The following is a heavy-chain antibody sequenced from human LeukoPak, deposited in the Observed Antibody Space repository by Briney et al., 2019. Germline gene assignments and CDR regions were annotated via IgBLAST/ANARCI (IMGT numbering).Heavy chain of an antibody. Sequence: GGSLRLSCAASGFTFSNAWMSWVRQAPGKGLEWVGRIKSKTDGGTTDYAAPVKGRFTISRDDSKNTLYLQMNRLKTEDTAVYYCTTPKSYYYYYMDVWGKGTTVTVSS. J-gene: IGHJ6*03. CDR3: TTPKSYYYYYMDV. V-gene: IGHV3-15*01. CDR1: GFTFSNAW. CDR2: IKSKTDGGTT.